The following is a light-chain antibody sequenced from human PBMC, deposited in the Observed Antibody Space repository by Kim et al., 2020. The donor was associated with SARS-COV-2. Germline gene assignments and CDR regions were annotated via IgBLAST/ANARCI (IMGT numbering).Light chain of an antibody. CDR2: DAS. Sequence: ASVGDSVTLACRASQSVDRRLAWYQQKPGEAPKVLIYDASSLQRGVPSRFSGGGSGTEFALTITTLQPDDFATYYCQQYYVYPLTFGGGTKVDIK. V-gene: IGKV1-5*01. CDR3: QQYYVYPLT. J-gene: IGKJ4*01. CDR1: QSVDRR.